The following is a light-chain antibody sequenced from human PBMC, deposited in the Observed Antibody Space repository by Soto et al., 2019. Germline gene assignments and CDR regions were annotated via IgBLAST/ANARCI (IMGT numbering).Light chain of an antibody. CDR1: SSNIGGNT. Sequence: QSVLTQPPSASETPGQRVTISCSGSSSNIGGNTVNWYQQLPGTAPKLHIYSNNQRPSGVPDRFSASKSGTSASLAISGLQSEDEADYYCAAWDDRLNGYVFGTGTKVTVL. J-gene: IGLJ1*01. V-gene: IGLV1-44*01. CDR3: AAWDDRLNGYV. CDR2: SNN.